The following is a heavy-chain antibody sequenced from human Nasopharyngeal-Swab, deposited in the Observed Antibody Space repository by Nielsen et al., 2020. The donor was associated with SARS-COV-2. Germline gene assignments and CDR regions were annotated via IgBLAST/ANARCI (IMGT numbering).Heavy chain of an antibody. CDR3: VTDLADSKSWYTSFDI. CDR2: ISGSGGST. Sequence: GGSLRLSCAASGFTFSSYAMSWVRQAPGKGLEWVSAISGSGGSTYYADSVKGRFTISRDNSKNTLYLQMNSLRAEDTAVYYCVTDLADSKSWYTSFDIWGQGTVVTVSS. D-gene: IGHD6-13*01. CDR1: GFTFSSYA. V-gene: IGHV3-23*01. J-gene: IGHJ3*02.